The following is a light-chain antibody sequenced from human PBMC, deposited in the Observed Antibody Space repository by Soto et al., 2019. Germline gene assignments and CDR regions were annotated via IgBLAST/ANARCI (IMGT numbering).Light chain of an antibody. CDR2: EVN. CDR1: SSDVGYYNL. CDR3: CSYAGSTTHYV. Sequence: QSALTRAAAVSGSTGQSITISCTGTSSDVGYYNLVSWYQQHPGKAPKLIIYEVNKRPSGFSNRFSGSKSGNTASLTISGLQAEDEADYYCCSYAGSTTHYVFGTGTKVTVL. J-gene: IGLJ1*01. V-gene: IGLV2-23*02.